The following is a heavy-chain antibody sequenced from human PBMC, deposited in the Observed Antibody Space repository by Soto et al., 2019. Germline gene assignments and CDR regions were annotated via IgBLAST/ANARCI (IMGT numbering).Heavy chain of an antibody. CDR2: INWNGGST. CDR1: GFTFDDYG. Sequence: ESGGGVVRPGGSLRLSCAASGFTFDDYGMSWVRQAPGKGLEWVSGINWNGGSTGYADSVKGRFTISRDNAKNSLYLQMNSLRAEDTALYHCARSGPTPAYGWFDPWGQGTLVTVSS. CDR3: ARSGPTPAYGWFDP. D-gene: IGHD4-17*01. V-gene: IGHV3-20*01. J-gene: IGHJ5*02.